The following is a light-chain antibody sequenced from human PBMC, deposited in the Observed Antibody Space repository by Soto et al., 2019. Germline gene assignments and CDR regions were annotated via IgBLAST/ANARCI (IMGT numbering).Light chain of an antibody. Sequence: AIQMTQSPSSLSASVGDRVTITCRASQGISSDLGWYQQKPGKAPKLLIYAASSLQSGVPSRFSGSGSGTDFTLTISSLQPEDFATYYCLQDYNYPPTFGQGTKLEIK. CDR3: LQDYNYPPT. CDR1: QGISSD. CDR2: AAS. V-gene: IGKV1-6*01. J-gene: IGKJ2*01.